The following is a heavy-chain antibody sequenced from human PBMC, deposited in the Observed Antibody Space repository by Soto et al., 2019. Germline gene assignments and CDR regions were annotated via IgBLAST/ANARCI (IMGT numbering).Heavy chain of an antibody. D-gene: IGHD3-10*01. V-gene: IGHV1-2*02. CDR2: INPNSGGT. CDR1: GYTFTMYY. Sequence: ASVKVSCKASGYTFTMYYIHWVRQAPGQGLQWVGWINPNSGGTNYAQKFQGRVTMTRDTSISTAYVELSGLGYDDTAMYYCAKGGPADYFGSGSDYYYYGMDDWGQGTTVTVS. J-gene: IGHJ6*02. CDR3: AKGGPADYFGSGSDYYYYGMDD.